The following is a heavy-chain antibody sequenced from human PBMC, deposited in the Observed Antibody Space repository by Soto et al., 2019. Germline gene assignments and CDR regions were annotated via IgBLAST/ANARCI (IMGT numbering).Heavy chain of an antibody. CDR3: ARDLSTGYDSYYFEY. CDR2: IDYSGRT. D-gene: IGHD3-22*01. V-gene: IGHV4-38-2*02. CDR1: GYLISSGYY. J-gene: IGHJ4*02. Sequence: SETLSLTCPVSGYLISSGYYWGWIRQTPGKGLEWLGSIDYSGRTYYNPSLKSRVSTSVDLSKNQFSLNLRSVTAADTAVYFCARDLSTGYDSYYFEYWGQGTLVPVSS.